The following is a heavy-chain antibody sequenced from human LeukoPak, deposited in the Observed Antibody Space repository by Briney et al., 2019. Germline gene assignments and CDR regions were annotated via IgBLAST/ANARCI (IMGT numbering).Heavy chain of an antibody. J-gene: IGHJ6*02. CDR2: IYPGDADT. CDR3: ARLGRSSGEGRYYYYGMDV. V-gene: IGHV5-51*01. Sequence: GESLKISCKGSGYSFTSYWIGWVRQMPGKGLEWMGIIYPGDADTRYSPSFQGQVTISADKSFSTAYLQWSSLKASDTAMYYCARLGRSSGEGRYYYYGMDVWGQGTTVTVSS. D-gene: IGHD3-16*01. CDR1: GYSFTSYW.